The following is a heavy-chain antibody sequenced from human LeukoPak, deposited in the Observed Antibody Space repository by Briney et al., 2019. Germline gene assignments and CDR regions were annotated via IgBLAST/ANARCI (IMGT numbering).Heavy chain of an antibody. CDR2: IIPIFGTA. J-gene: IGHJ3*02. D-gene: IGHD5-12*01. CDR3: ARGGLIVADDAFDI. V-gene: IGHV1-69*13. CDR1: GGTFSSYA. Sequence: VASVKVSCKTSGGTFSSYAISWVRQAPGQGLEWMGGIIPIFGTANYAQKFQGRVTITAVESTSTAYMELSSLRSEDTAVYYCARGGLIVADDAFDIWGQGTMVTVSS.